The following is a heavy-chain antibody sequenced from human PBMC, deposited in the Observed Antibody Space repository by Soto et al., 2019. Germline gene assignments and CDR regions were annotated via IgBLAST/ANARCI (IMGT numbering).Heavy chain of an antibody. V-gene: IGHV4-39*01. Sequence: PSETLSLTCTVSGGSISSRSYYWGWIRQPPGKGLEWIGSISYSGSTYYNPSLSSRVTISVDTSKNQFSLKLSSVTAADTAVYYCSRQQLGNWFDPWGQGTLVTVSS. CDR2: ISYSGST. D-gene: IGHD6-13*01. J-gene: IGHJ5*02. CDR3: SRQQLGNWFDP. CDR1: GGSISSRSYY.